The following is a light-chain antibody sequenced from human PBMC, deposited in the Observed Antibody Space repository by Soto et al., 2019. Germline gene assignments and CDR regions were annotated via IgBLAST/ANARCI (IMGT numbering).Light chain of an antibody. Sequence: EIVLTQSPGTLSLSPGERATLSCRASQSTSSPYLAWYQQKPGQAPRLLIDGASSRATGVPDRFSGSGSGTDFTLTISRLEPEDFAVYYCQQYDSWTFGQGTKVDIK. J-gene: IGKJ1*01. CDR3: QQYDSWT. CDR2: GAS. CDR1: QSTSSPY. V-gene: IGKV3-20*01.